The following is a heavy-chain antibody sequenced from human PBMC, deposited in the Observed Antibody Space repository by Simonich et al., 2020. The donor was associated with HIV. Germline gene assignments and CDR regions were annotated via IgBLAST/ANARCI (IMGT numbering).Heavy chain of an antibody. V-gene: IGHV4-34*01. D-gene: IGHD3-22*01. Sequence: QVQLQQWGAGLLKPSETLSLTCDVYGGSFSGYYWGGIRQPPGKGLEWIGEINHSGSTNYNPSLKSRVTISVDTSKNQFSLKLSSGTAADTAVYYCARDYYDSSGANHFDPWGQGTLVTVSS. CDR3: ARDYYDSSGANHFDP. CDR2: INHSGST. CDR1: GGSFSGYY. J-gene: IGHJ5*02.